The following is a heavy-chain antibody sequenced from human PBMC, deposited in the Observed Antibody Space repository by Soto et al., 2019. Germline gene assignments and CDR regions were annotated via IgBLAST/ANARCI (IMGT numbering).Heavy chain of an antibody. V-gene: IGHV3-30*03. Sequence: GGSLRLSCAASGFTFSSFGMHWVRQAPGKGLEWLAVVAYDGRNKFYADSVKGRLTISRDNSKNTLYLQMNSLRAEDTAVYYCASRTDYYGSGIDYWGQGTLVTVSS. CDR2: VAYDGRNK. CDR3: ASRTDYYGSGIDY. CDR1: GFTFSSFG. J-gene: IGHJ4*02. D-gene: IGHD3-10*01.